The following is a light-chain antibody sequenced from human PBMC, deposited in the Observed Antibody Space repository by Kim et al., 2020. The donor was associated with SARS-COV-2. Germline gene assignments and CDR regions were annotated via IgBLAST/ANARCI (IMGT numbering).Light chain of an antibody. CDR2: YDS. V-gene: IGLV3-21*04. CDR3: QVWDSRSDHWV. J-gene: IGLJ3*02. Sequence: APGKTAMITCGGNNIGSKSVHWYQQKPGQAPVLVIYYDSDRPSGIPERFSGSNSGNTATLTISRVEAGDEADYYCQVWDSRSDHWVFGGGTQLTVL. CDR1: NIGSKS.